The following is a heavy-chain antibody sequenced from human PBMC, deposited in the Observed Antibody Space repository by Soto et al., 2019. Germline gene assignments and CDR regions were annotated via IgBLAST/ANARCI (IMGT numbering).Heavy chain of an antibody. CDR1: GYSFTFTTYD. CDR3: AGDPYHVLMVNAPNLYGMDV. Sequence: GASVKVSCKAIGYSFTFTTYDISWVRQAPGQGLEWVGRISTYNGNTNYPQSLQGRLTLTTDTSTTTAYMELRSLRSDDTAVYYCAGDPYHVLMVNAPNLYGMDVWGQGTTVTVSS. CDR2: ISTYNGNT. V-gene: IGHV1-18*01. J-gene: IGHJ6*02. D-gene: IGHD2-8*01.